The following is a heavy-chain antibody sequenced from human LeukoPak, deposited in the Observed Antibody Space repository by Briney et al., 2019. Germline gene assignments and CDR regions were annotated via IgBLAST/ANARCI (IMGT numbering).Heavy chain of an antibody. Sequence: GGSLRLSCTASGFTFGDYAMSWFRQAPGKGLEWVGFIRSKAYGGTTEYAASVKGRFTISRDDSKSIAYLQMNSLKTEDTAVYYCTRDDLLDFWSGYYSYSDYWGQGTLVTVSS. J-gene: IGHJ4*02. CDR3: TRDDLLDFWSGYYSYSDY. V-gene: IGHV3-49*03. CDR1: GFTFGDYA. CDR2: IRSKAYGGTT. D-gene: IGHD3-3*01.